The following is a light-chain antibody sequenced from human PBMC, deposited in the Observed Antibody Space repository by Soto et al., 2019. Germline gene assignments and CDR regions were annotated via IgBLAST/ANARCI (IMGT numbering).Light chain of an antibody. CDR2: DAS. V-gene: IGKV1-39*01. CDR1: QTIRRS. Sequence: DIQMTQSPSSLSASVGDRVTITCRASQTIRRSLNWYQQIPGKAPKLLIFDASTLQSGVPSRFSGSGSGTDFILTITNLQREDFASYYCQQSHSAPPYTFGQGTKLEI. CDR3: QQSHSAPPYT. J-gene: IGKJ2*01.